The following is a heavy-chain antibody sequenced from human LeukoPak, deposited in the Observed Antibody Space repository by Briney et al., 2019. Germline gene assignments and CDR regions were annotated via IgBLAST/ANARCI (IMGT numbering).Heavy chain of an antibody. D-gene: IGHD4-23*01. CDR2: ISYDGSNK. J-gene: IGHJ4*02. CDR1: GFTFSNYA. Sequence: GGSLRLPCAASGFTFSNYAMHWVRQAPGKGLEWVAVISYDGSNKYYADSVKGRFTISRDNSKNTLYLQMNSLRAEDTAVYYCARNDYGGSVGYWGQGTLVTVPS. CDR3: ARNDYGGSVGY. V-gene: IGHV3-30*04.